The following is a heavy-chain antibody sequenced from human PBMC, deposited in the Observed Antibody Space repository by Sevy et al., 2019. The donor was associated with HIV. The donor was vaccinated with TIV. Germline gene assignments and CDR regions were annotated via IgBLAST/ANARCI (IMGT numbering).Heavy chain of an antibody. J-gene: IGHJ4*02. CDR2: ISGTGGSGDKT. CDR3: ARKYDSSGYFDY. Sequence: GGCLRLSCAASGFTFRNYAMSWVRQAPGKGLEWVSGISGTGGSGDKTNYADSVKGRFTISRDDSKNSLYLQLNTLRAEDTAIYYCARKYDSSGYFDYWGQGTLVTVSS. CDR1: GFTFRNYA. V-gene: IGHV3-23*01. D-gene: IGHD3-22*01.